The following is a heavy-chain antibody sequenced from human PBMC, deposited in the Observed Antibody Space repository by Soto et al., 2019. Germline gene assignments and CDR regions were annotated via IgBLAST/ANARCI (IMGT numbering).Heavy chain of an antibody. V-gene: IGHV1-8*01. CDR3: ARGNPFNYAGFDV. J-gene: IGHJ6*02. CDR1: GYTFSDFD. Sequence: QAHLEQSGAEVKRTGASVTVSCKASGYTFSDFDINWLRQASGQGPEWMGWMNAKSGDTFFAQRFQGKFNMTWDTSLSTAYREVGSLTSDDTAMYYCARGNPFNYAGFDVWGQGTTVAVSS. D-gene: IGHD3-16*01. CDR2: MNAKSGDT.